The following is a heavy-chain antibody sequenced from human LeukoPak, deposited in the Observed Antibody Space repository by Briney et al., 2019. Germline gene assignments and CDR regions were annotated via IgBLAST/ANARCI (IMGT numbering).Heavy chain of an antibody. CDR1: GGSISSYY. CDR3: ARVYYGSGSSYYFDY. CDR2: IYYSGST. Sequence: SETLSLTCTVSGGSISSYYWSWLRQPPGKGLEWIGYIYYSGSTNYNPSLKSRVTISVDTSKNQFSLKLSSVTAADTAVYYCARVYYGSGSSYYFDYWGQGTLVTVSS. D-gene: IGHD3-10*01. J-gene: IGHJ4*02. V-gene: IGHV4-59*01.